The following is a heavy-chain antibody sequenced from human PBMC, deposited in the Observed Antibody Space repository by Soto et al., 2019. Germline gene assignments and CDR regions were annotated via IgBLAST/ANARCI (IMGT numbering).Heavy chain of an antibody. CDR3: ARGLQDSSGYYPHDAFDI. Sequence: SETLSLTCAVYGGSSSGYYWSWIRQPPGKGLEWIGEINHSGSTNYNPSLKSRVTISVDTSKNQFSLKLSSVTAADTAVYYCARGLQDSSGYYPHDAFDIWGQGTMVTVSS. D-gene: IGHD3-22*01. V-gene: IGHV4-34*01. CDR2: INHSGST. CDR1: GGSSSGYY. J-gene: IGHJ3*02.